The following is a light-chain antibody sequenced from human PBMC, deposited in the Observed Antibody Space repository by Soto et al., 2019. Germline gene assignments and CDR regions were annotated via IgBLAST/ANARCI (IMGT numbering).Light chain of an antibody. Sequence: DIQMTQSPSSLSASVGDRVTITCRASQTVRTYLNWYQQKPGKAPILLIYAASSLPSAVPPRFTGAGSETDFTLTISSLQPEDFGTYYCQQTYSTPITFGQGTRLEIK. CDR2: AAS. J-gene: IGKJ5*01. CDR1: QTVRTY. V-gene: IGKV1-39*01. CDR3: QQTYSTPIT.